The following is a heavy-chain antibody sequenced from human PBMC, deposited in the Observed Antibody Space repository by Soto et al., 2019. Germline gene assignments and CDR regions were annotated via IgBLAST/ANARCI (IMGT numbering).Heavy chain of an antibody. V-gene: IGHV5-10-1*01. CDR1: GYSFTSYC. CDR3: ARLNCSSTSCYERYYGMDV. Sequence: GESLKISCKGSGYSFTSYCISWVRQMPGKGLEWMGRIDPSDSYTNYSPSFQGHVTISADKSISTAYLQWSSLKASDTAMYYCARLNCSSTSCYERYYGMDVWGQGTTVTVSS. J-gene: IGHJ6*02. D-gene: IGHD2-2*01. CDR2: IDPSDSYT.